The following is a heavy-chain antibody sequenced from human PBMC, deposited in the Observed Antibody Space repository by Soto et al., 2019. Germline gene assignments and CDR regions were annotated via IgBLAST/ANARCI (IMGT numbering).Heavy chain of an antibody. CDR2: IDPSDSYT. Sequence: GESLKISCNGSGYSFTSYWISWVRQMPGKGLEWMGRIDPSDSYTNYSPSFQGHVTISADKSISTAYLQWSSLEASDTAMYYCARGSYDQYNWFDPWGQGTLVTVSS. J-gene: IGHJ5*02. V-gene: IGHV5-10-1*01. D-gene: IGHD5-12*01. CDR3: ARGSYDQYNWFDP. CDR1: GYSFTSYW.